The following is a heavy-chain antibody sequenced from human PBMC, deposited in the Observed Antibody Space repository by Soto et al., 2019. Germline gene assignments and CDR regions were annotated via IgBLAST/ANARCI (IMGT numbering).Heavy chain of an antibody. V-gene: IGHV3-33*01. CDR3: ARPSSGWLRGYGMDV. CDR2: IWYDGSNK. D-gene: IGHD6-19*01. CDR1: GFTFSSYG. J-gene: IGHJ6*02. Sequence: WGSLRLSCAASGFTFSSYGMHWVRQAPGKGLEWVAVIWYDGSNKYYADSVKGRFTISRDNSKNTLYLQMNSLRAEDTAVYYCARPSSGWLRGYGMDVWGQGTTVTVSS.